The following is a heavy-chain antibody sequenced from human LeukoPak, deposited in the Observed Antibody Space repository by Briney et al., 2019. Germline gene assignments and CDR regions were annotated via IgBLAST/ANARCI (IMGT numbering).Heavy chain of an antibody. CDR1: GFTFSSYW. J-gene: IGHJ4*02. D-gene: IGHD5-18*01. V-gene: IGHV3-20*04. Sequence: RPGGSLRLSCAASGFTFSSYWMHWVRQAPGEGLEWVSGINWNGGSTGYADSVKGRFTISRDNAKNSLYLQMNSLRAEDTALYYCARGRPRIQLWFDYWGQGTLVTVSS. CDR3: ARGRPRIQLWFDY. CDR2: INWNGGST.